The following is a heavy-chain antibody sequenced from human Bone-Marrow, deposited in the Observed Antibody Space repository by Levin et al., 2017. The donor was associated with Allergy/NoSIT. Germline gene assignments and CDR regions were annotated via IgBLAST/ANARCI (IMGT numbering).Heavy chain of an antibody. CDR3: SRGGMYYHDSSGYPFDF. CDR2: IYYLGHT. V-gene: IGHV4-30-4*01. CDR1: GGSIGSSDYY. Sequence: SETLSLTCTVSGGSIGSSDYYWSWIRQTPGKGLEWIGCIYYLGHTYYDRSLKSRVAISVDTSKNQLSLKLRSVTAADTAVYYCSRGGMYYHDSSGYPFDFWGQGTQVTVSS. D-gene: IGHD3-22*01. J-gene: IGHJ4*02.